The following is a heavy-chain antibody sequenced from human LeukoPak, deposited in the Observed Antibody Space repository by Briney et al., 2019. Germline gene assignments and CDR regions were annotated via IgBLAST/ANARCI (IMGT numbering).Heavy chain of an antibody. J-gene: IGHJ3*02. CDR2: INPNSGGT. Sequence: ASVKVSCKASGYTFTGYYMHWVRQAPGQGLEWMGWINPNSGGTNYAQKFQGRVTMTRDTSISTAYMELSRLRSDDTAVYYCAREGSYYYDSSGGGAFDIWGQGTMVTVSS. D-gene: IGHD3-22*01. V-gene: IGHV1-2*02. CDR1: GYTFTGYY. CDR3: AREGSYYYDSSGGGAFDI.